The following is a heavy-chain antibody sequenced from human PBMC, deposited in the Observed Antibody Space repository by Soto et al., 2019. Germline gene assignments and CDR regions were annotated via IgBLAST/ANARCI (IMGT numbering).Heavy chain of an antibody. J-gene: IGHJ4*02. D-gene: IGHD3-9*01. CDR1: GGSFSGYY. Sequence: SETLSLTCAVYGGSFSGYYWSWIRQPPGKGLEWIGYIYYSGSTYYNPSLKSRVTISVDTSKNQFSLKLSSVTAADTAVYYCASASYFNAFDYWGQGTLVTVSS. CDR3: ASASYFNAFDY. V-gene: IGHV4-30-4*01. CDR2: IYYSGST.